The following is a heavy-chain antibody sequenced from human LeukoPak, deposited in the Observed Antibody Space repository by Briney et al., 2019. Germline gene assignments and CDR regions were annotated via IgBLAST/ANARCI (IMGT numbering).Heavy chain of an antibody. V-gene: IGHV4-59*01. D-gene: IGHD5-24*01. CDR3: ARGGSPRWLQRVYFDY. CDR2: IYYSGST. CDR1: GGSISSYY. Sequence: KSSETLSLTCTVSGGSISSYYWSWIRQPPGKGLERIGYIYYSGSTNYNPSLKSRVTISVDTSKNQFSLKLSSVTAADTAVYYCARGGSPRWLQRVYFDYWGQGTLVTVSS. J-gene: IGHJ4*02.